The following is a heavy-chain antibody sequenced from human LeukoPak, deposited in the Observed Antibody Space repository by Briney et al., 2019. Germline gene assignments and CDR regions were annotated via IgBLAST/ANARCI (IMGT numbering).Heavy chain of an antibody. D-gene: IGHD3-16*02. J-gene: IGHJ4*02. V-gene: IGHV4-4*02. CDR1: GGSISSSNW. Sequence: PSGTLSLTCAVSGGSISSSNWWSWVRQPPGKGLEWIGEINHSGGTNYNPSLKSRVTISVDTSKNQFSLKLSSVTAADTAVYYCARRLLPYVWGSYRYRGYFDYWGQGTLVTVSS. CDR3: ARRLLPYVWGSYRYRGYFDY. CDR2: INHSGGT.